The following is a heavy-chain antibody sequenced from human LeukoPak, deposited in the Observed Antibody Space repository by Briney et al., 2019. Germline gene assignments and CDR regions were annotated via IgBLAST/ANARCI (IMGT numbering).Heavy chain of an antibody. V-gene: IGHV3-7*01. CDR2: VKKDASEM. CDR1: GGSISSYY. Sequence: ETLSLTCTVSGGSISSYYWSWIRQPPRKGLEWVASVKKDASEMYYVDSVKGRFTISRDNAKNSLYLQMSSLGGEDTAVYYCARERSAHSASWYFDYWGQGTLVTVSP. J-gene: IGHJ4*02. CDR3: ARERSAHSASWYFDY. D-gene: IGHD6-13*01.